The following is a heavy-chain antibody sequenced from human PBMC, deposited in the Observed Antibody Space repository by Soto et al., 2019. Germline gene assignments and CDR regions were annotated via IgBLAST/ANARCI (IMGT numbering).Heavy chain of an antibody. CDR2: INHSGST. CDR3: ARGGGRITMVRGVSYYFDY. J-gene: IGHJ4*02. D-gene: IGHD3-10*01. Sequence: SETLSLTCAVYGGSFSGYYWSWIRQPPGKGLEWIGEINHSGSTNYNPSLKSRVTISVDTSKNKFSLKLSSVTTADTAVYYCARGGGRITMVRGVSYYFDYWGQGTLVTVSS. CDR1: GGSFSGYY. V-gene: IGHV4-34*01.